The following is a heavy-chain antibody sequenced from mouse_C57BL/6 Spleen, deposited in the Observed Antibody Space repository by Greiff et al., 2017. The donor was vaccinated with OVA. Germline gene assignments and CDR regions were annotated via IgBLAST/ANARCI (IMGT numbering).Heavy chain of an antibody. Sequence: EVQVVESGGGLVKPGGSLKLSCAASGFTFSDYGMHWVRQAPEKGLEWVAYISSGSSTIYYADTVKGRFTISRDNAKNTLFLQMTSLRSEDTAMYYCATYYSNYEGYFDVWGTGTTVTVSS. J-gene: IGHJ1*03. V-gene: IGHV5-17*01. CDR2: ISSGSSTI. CDR1: GFTFSDYG. CDR3: ATYYSNYEGYFDV. D-gene: IGHD2-5*01.